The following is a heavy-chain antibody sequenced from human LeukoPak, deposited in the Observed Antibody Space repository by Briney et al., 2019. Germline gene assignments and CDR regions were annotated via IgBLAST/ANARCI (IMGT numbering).Heavy chain of an antibody. J-gene: IGHJ6*02. CDR1: GYTFTSYG. CDR2: VSAYNGNT. V-gene: IGHV1-18*01. D-gene: IGHD3-3*01. CDR3: ARDPFHYDFWSGYYPSLMDV. Sequence: ASVKVSCKASGYTFTSYGISWVRQAPGQGPEWMGWVSAYNGNTNYAQKLQGRVTMTTDTSTSTAYMELRSLRSDDTAVYYCARDPFHYDFWSGYYPSLMDVWGQGTTVTVSS.